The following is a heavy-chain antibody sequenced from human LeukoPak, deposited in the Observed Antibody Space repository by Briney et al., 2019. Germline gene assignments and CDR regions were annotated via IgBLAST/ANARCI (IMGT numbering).Heavy chain of an antibody. J-gene: IGHJ6*02. V-gene: IGHV3-9*01. Sequence: AGGPLRLSCAASGFTFGDYAMHWVRQAPGKGLEWVSSINWNSNRIAYADSVKGRFTISRDNAKNSLFLQMDSLRAEDTAFYYCAKDKRSHYYYGMDVWGQGTTVTVSS. CDR1: GFTFGDYA. D-gene: IGHD6-25*01. CDR2: INWNSNRI. CDR3: AKDKRSHYYYGMDV.